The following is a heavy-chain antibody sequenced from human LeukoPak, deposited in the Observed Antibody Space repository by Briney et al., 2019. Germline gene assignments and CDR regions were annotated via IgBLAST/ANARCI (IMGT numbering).Heavy chain of an antibody. CDR1: GFTFSSYE. D-gene: IGHD6-19*01. Sequence: GGSLRLSCAASGFTFSSYEMNWVRQAPGKGLEWVSYISSTGSTIYYADSVKGRFTISRDNAKISLYLQMNSLRAEDTAVYYCARPYSSGWFWGYFDYWGQGTLVTVSS. J-gene: IGHJ4*02. CDR3: ARPYSSGWFWGYFDY. V-gene: IGHV3-48*03. CDR2: ISSTGSTI.